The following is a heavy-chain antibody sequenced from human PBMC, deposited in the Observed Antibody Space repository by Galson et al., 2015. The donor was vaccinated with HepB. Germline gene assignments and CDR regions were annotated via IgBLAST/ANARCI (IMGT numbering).Heavy chain of an antibody. Sequence: SLRLSCAPARIPFPSYTVHLVRQTPARSREWVSSISSSSSYIYYADSVKGRFTISRDNAKNSLYLQMNSLRAEDTAVYYCARDEYNQDTQWFYYYYSMDVWGQGTTVTVSS. CDR1: RIPFPSYT. J-gene: IGHJ6*02. V-gene: IGHV3-21*01. CDR3: ARDEYNQDTQWFYYYYSMDV. D-gene: IGHD3-22*01. CDR2: ISSSSSYI.